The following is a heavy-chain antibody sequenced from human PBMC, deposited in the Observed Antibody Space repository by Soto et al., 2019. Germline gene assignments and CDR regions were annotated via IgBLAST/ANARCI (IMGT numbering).Heavy chain of an antibody. CDR3: ARAPILVPVTLHENYFDS. J-gene: IGHJ4*02. CDR2: IIPIFDTT. V-gene: IGHV1-69*13. Sequence: SVKVSCKASGGTFSNSGISWVRQAPGQGLEWMGGIIPIFDTTNYAQKLQGRITIIADESTNTVYMELSNLRSADTGVYYCARAPILVPVTLHENYFDSWGQGTLVTVSS. CDR1: GGTFSNSG. D-gene: IGHD2-21*02.